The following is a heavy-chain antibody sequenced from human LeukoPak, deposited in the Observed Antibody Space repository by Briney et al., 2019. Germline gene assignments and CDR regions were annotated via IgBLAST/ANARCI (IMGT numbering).Heavy chain of an antibody. V-gene: IGHV3-11*04. D-gene: IGHD3-16*01. Sequence: GGSLRLSCEASGFTSSDYYMSWIRQAPGKGLEWVSYISNSGSAIYYADSVKGRFTISRDNAKNSLYLQMNSLRAEDTAVYYCARDSFQGLWFDYWGQGTLVTVSS. CDR1: GFTSSDYY. CDR2: ISNSGSAI. J-gene: IGHJ4*02. CDR3: ARDSFQGLWFDY.